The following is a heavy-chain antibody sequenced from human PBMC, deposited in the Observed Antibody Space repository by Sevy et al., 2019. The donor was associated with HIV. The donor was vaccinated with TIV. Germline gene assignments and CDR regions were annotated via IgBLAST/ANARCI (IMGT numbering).Heavy chain of an antibody. J-gene: IGHJ3*02. CDR3: ARDLLRGNSYVSAFDI. CDR1: GFTFSSYS. D-gene: IGHD2-21*02. CDR2: ISSSSSTI. V-gene: IGHV3-48*02. Sequence: GGSLRLSCAASGFTFSSYSMNWVRQAPGKGLEWVSYISSSSSTIYYVDSVKGRFTISRDNAKNSLYLQMNSLRDEDTAVYYCARDLLRGNSYVSAFDIWGQGTMVTVSS.